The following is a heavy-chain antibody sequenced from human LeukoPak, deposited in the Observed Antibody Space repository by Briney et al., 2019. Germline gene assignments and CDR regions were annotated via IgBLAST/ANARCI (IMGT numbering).Heavy chain of an antibody. CDR3: AKGKNADGSSSHDY. Sequence: GGSLRLSCAASGFTFSSYAMSWVRQAPGKGLEWVSSFSGTVGSTYYADSVKGRFTISRDSYKNTLYLQMNSLRAEDTAVYYCAKGKNADGSSSHDYWGQGSLVTVSS. CDR2: FSGTVGST. V-gene: IGHV3-23*01. D-gene: IGHD6-13*01. J-gene: IGHJ4*02. CDR1: GFTFSSYA.